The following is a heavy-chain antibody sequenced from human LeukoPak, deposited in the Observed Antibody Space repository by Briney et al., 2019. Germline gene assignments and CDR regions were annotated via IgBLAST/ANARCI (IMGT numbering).Heavy chain of an antibody. J-gene: IGHJ4*02. CDR1: GGSFSGYY. CDR3: ARERAARVFDY. Sequence: SETLSLTCAVYGGSFSGYYWSWIRQPPGKGLEWIGEINHSGSTNYNPSLKSRVTISVDTSKNQFSLKLGSVTAADTAVYYCARERAARVFDYWGQGTLVTVSS. V-gene: IGHV4-34*01. CDR2: INHSGST. D-gene: IGHD6-6*01.